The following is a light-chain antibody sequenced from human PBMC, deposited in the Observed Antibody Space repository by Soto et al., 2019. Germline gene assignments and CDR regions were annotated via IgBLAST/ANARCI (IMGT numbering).Light chain of an antibody. CDR2: DAS. CDR3: QQYNSSPRT. Sequence: EIGLTQSPGPLSLSPGERATLSWRSSQSVTSTHLAWYQQKPGQAPRLIIYDASTRATGIPDRFSGSGSGTDCTLTVSRLEPEDFAVYYCQQYNSSPRTLCQGTKVDIK. V-gene: IGKV3-20*01. J-gene: IGKJ1*01. CDR1: QSVTSTH.